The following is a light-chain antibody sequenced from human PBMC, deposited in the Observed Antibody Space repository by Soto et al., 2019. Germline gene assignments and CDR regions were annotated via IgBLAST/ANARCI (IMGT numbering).Light chain of an antibody. CDR3: QQYNTYST. V-gene: IGKV1-17*01. CDR2: GTS. CDR1: QGIRNN. Sequence: DIQMTQSPSSLFSSVGYRFTITCRASQGIRNNLGWYQQKPGKAPKRLIYGTSNLQYGAPSRFSGSGSGTEFTLTISSLQPDDFATYYCQQYNTYSTFGQGTKVDI. J-gene: IGKJ1*01.